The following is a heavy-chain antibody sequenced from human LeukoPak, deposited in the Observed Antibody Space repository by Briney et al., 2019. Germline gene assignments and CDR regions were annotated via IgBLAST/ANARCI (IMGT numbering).Heavy chain of an antibody. Sequence: ASLKVSCKVSGYTLTELSMHWVRQAPGKGLEWMGGFDPEDGETIYAQKFQGRVTMTEDTSTDTAYMELSSLRSEDTAVYYCATKYDSSGLITPPLFDYWGQGTLVTVSS. D-gene: IGHD3-22*01. CDR1: GYTLTELS. CDR2: FDPEDGET. J-gene: IGHJ4*02. V-gene: IGHV1-24*01. CDR3: ATKYDSSGLITPPLFDY.